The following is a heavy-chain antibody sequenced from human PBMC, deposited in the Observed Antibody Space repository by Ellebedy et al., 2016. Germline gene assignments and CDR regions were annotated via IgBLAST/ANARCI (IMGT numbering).Heavy chain of an antibody. CDR2: INSDGSST. V-gene: IGHV3-74*01. Sequence: GESLKISXAASGFTFSSYWMHWVRQAPGKGLVWVSRINSDGSSTSYADSVKGRFTISRDNSKNTLYLQMNSLRAEDTAVYYCAKSYSNYAFDYWGQGTLVTVSS. J-gene: IGHJ4*02. D-gene: IGHD4-11*01. CDR3: AKSYSNYAFDY. CDR1: GFTFSSYW.